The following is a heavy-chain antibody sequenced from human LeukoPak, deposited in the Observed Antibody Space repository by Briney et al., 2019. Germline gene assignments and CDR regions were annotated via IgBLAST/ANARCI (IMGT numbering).Heavy chain of an antibody. V-gene: IGHV3-23*01. J-gene: IGHJ4*02. CDR3: ARGGSQPITMHVFDF. Sequence: GGSLRLSCAGFGYSFSSYALSWVRQAPGKGLEWVSIISANGGTTYYANSVKGRSSISRDNSKNTMSLQMNSLRVEDTAVYYCARGGSQPITMHVFDFWGQGTLVSVSS. CDR1: GYSFSSYA. CDR2: ISANGGTT. D-gene: IGHD3-10*01.